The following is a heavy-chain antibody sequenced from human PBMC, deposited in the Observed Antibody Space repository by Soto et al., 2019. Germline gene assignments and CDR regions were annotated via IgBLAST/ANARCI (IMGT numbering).Heavy chain of an antibody. V-gene: IGHV1-69*13. Sequence: SVKVSCKASGGTFSSYAISWVRQAPGQGLEWMGGTIPIFGTANYAQKFQGRVTITADESTSTAYMELSSLRSEDTAVYYCARDLNQLYRAFDIWGQGTMVTVSS. CDR2: TIPIFGTA. J-gene: IGHJ3*02. CDR1: GGTFSSYA. CDR3: ARDLNQLYRAFDI. D-gene: IGHD2-2*02.